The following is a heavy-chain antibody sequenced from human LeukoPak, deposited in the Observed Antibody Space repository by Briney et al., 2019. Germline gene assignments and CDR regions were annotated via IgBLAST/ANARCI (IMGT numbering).Heavy chain of an antibody. Sequence: GALRLSCADSGFTLSNFAMSWVRQAPGKGPDWVSVISSSGDTTYYADSVKGRFTISRDNSKNTLYLQMNSLRAEDTAVYYCAKGAYTYGPNFFDYWGPGTLVTVSS. CDR1: GFTLSNFA. CDR3: AKGAYTYGPNFFDY. D-gene: IGHD5-18*01. J-gene: IGHJ4*02. V-gene: IGHV3-23*01. CDR2: ISSSGDTT.